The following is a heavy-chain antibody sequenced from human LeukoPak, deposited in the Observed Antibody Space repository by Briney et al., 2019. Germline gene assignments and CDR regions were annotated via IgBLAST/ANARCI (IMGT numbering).Heavy chain of an antibody. D-gene: IGHD3-22*01. CDR1: GFTVSSSY. CDR2: LYSDGIT. CDR3: ARAPFYDSSSYSFDY. V-gene: IGHV3-66*01. Sequence: PGGSLRLSCAASGFTVSSSYMSWVRQAPGKGLEWVSVLYSDGITYYADSVKGRFTISRDNSKNTLFLRMSSLRVEDTAMYYCARAPFYDSSSYSFDYWGQGTLVTVSS. J-gene: IGHJ4*02.